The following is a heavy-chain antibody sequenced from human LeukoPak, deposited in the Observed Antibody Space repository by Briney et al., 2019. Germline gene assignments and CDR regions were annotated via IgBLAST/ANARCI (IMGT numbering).Heavy chain of an antibody. CDR2: IYYSGST. CDR1: GGSISSSSYY. J-gene: IGHJ4*02. V-gene: IGHV4-39*01. CDR3: LRQMPQDYYDRSGYYSPFDY. D-gene: IGHD3-22*01. Sequence: SETLSLTCTVSGGSISSSSYYWGWIRQPPGKGLEWIGSIYYSGSTYYNPSLKSRVTISVDTSKNQFSLKLSSVTAADPAVYYCLRQMPQDYYDRSGYYSPFDYWGQGTLVTVSS.